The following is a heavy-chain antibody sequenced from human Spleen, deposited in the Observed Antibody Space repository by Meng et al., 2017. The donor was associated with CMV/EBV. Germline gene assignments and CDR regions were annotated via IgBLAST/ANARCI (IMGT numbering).Heavy chain of an antibody. Sequence: GGSLRLSCAASGFTFDDYAMHWVRQAPGKGLEWVSGISWDSGLIGYADSVKGRFTISRDNAKNSLYLQMNSLRAEDTALYYCAKVRGSYYYYYGMDVWGQGTTVTVSS. J-gene: IGHJ6*02. V-gene: IGHV3-9*01. D-gene: IGHD1-26*01. CDR2: ISWDSGLI. CDR3: AKVRGSYYYYYGMDV. CDR1: GFTFDDYA.